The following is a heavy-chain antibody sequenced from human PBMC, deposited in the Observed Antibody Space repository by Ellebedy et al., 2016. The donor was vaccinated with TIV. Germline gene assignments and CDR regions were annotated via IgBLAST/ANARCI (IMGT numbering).Heavy chain of an antibody. CDR3: ARQNDYGDYINWFDP. J-gene: IGHJ5*02. Sequence: MPSETLSLTCTVSGGSISSGGYYWSWNRQHPGMELEWNGYIYYSGSTYYNPSLKSRVTISLDTSKNQFSLKLSSVTAADTAVYYCARQNDYGDYINWFDPWGQGTLVTVSS. D-gene: IGHD4-17*01. CDR1: GGSISSGGYY. CDR2: IYYSGST. V-gene: IGHV4-39*01.